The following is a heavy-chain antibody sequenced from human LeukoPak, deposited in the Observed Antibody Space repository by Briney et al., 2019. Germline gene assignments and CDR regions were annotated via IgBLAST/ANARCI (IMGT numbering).Heavy chain of an antibody. V-gene: IGHV3-33*01. CDR2: IWYDGSNK. Sequence: GGSLRLSCVASGFKFSDYGMHWVRQAPGKGLEWVAIIWYDGSNKYYADSVKGRFTISRDNSKNTLYLQMNSLRAEDTAVYYCARSPSYYDFWSGSHYYGMDVWGQGTTVTVSS. CDR3: ARSPSYYDFWSGSHYYGMDV. D-gene: IGHD3-3*01. CDR1: GFKFSDYG. J-gene: IGHJ6*02.